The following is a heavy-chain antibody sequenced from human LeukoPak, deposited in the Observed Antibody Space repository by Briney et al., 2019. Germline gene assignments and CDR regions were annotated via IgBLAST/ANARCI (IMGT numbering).Heavy chain of an antibody. CDR2: IYYSGST. V-gene: IGHV4-39*01. D-gene: IGHD5-12*01. J-gene: IGHJ4*02. Sequence: KPSETLSLTCTVSGGSISSYYWGWIRQPPGKGLEWIGSIYYSGSTYYNPSLKSRVTISVDTSKNQFSLKLSSVTAADTAVYYCARQLAQPHLDYWGQGTLVTVSS. CDR3: ARQLAQPHLDY. CDR1: GGSISSYY.